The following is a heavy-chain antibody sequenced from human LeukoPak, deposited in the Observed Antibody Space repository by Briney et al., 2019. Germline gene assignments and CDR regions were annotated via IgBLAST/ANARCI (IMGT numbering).Heavy chain of an antibody. J-gene: IGHJ4*02. CDR1: GFTFRSYG. D-gene: IGHD3-3*01. CDR2: IRSGGDSI. Sequence: GGSLRLSCVAPGFTFRSYGMSWVREALGEGLGWVSYIRSGGDSIYYADSVKGRFTTSRDNAKTSLYLQMSSLRDEDTAVYYCAAGLEMGYWGQGTLVTVSS. CDR3: AAGLEMGY. V-gene: IGHV3-48*02.